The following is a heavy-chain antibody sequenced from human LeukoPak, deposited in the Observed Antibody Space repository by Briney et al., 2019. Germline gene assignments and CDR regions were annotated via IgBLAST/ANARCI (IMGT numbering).Heavy chain of an antibody. CDR2: IIPIFGIA. D-gene: IGHD3-3*01. J-gene: IGHJ4*02. V-gene: IGHV1-69*04. CDR3: AVDFWRSQGFDY. CDR1: GGTFSSYA. Sequence: SVKVSYKASGGTFSSYAISWVRQAPGQGLEWMERIIPIFGIANYAQKFQGRVTITADKSTSTAYMELSSLRSEDTAVYYCAVDFWRSQGFDYWGQGTLVTVSS.